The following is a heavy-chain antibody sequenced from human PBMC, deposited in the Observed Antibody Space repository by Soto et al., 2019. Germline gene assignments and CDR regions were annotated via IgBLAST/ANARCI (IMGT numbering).Heavy chain of an antibody. J-gene: IGHJ6*02. D-gene: IGHD6-19*01. CDR1: GYSFTTYW. CDR3: ASVPDSSLGTMDV. CDR2: MFPGDSDT. V-gene: IGHV5-51*01. Sequence: GESLKISCKGSGYSFTTYWIGWVRQLPGQGLEWMGVMFPGDSDTRYSPSFQGQVTMSADPSTNTAYLEWSSLKAADSAMYYCASVPDSSLGTMDVWGQGTTVTSP.